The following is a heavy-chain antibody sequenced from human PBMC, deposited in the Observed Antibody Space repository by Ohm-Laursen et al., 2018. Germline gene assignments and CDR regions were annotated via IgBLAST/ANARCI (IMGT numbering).Heavy chain of an antibody. CDR2: IYASGST. D-gene: IGHD3-22*01. J-gene: IGHJ2*01. CDR3: ARVDDSNVRWYFDL. V-gene: IGHV4-4*07. CDR1: GGSITGYY. Sequence: SETLSLTCTVSGGSITGYYWSWIRQPAGKGLEWIGRIYASGSTNYNPSLKSRVTMSADTSKNQFSLKLSSVTAADTAVYYCARVDDSNVRWYFDLWGRGTLVTVSS.